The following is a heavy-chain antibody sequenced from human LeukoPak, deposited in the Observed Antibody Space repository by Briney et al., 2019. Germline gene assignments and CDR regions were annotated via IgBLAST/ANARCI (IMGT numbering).Heavy chain of an antibody. CDR1: GFTFSNYG. J-gene: IGHJ4*02. V-gene: IGHV3-30*18. D-gene: IGHD3-10*01. Sequence: GRSLRLSCAASGFTFSNYGMHWVRQAPGKGLEWVAVISYDGSNKYYGDSVKGRFTISRDNFKNTLYLEMNSLRAEDTAVYYCAKDRGVRVRGVKGYFECWGQGTLVTVSS. CDR3: AKDRGVRVRGVKGYFEC. CDR2: ISYDGSNK.